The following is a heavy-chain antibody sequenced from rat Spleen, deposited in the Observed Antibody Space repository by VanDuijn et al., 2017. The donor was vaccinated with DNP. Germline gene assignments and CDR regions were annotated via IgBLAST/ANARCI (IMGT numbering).Heavy chain of an antibody. CDR1: GFSLTSYT. D-gene: IGHD3-4*01. J-gene: IGHJ3*01. V-gene: IGHV2-6*01. Sequence: QVQLKESGPGLVQPSQTLSLTCTVSGFSLTSYTVSWVRQPPGKGLEWIAATSSGGSTYYNSALKSRLSISRDTSKSQVFLKMNSLQTEDTAMYFCAREQGTTRFAYWGQGTLVTVSS. CDR3: AREQGTTRFAY. CDR2: TSSGGST.